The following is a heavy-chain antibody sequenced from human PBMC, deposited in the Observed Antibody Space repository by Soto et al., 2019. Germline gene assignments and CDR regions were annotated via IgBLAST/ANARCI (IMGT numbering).Heavy chain of an antibody. CDR3: AREREIAADERYYFDY. V-gene: IGHV1-69*12. D-gene: IGHD6-13*01. CDR2: IIPIFGTA. J-gene: IGHJ4*02. CDR1: GGTFSSYA. Sequence: QVQLVQSGAEVKKPGSSVKVSCKASGGTFSSYAISWVRQAPGQGLEWMGGIIPIFGTANYAQTFQGRVTITADESTSTAYMELSSLRSEDTAVYYCAREREIAADERYYFDYWGQGTLVTVSS.